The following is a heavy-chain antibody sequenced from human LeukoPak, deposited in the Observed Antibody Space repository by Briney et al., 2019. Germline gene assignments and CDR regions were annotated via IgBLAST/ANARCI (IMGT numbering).Heavy chain of an antibody. V-gene: IGHV4-38-2*02. CDR1: GYSITSGYY. J-gene: IGHJ4*02. Sequence: SETLSLTCTVSGYSITSGYYWGWIRQPPGKGLEWIGSIYHSGSTYYNPSLKSRVTISVDTSKNQFSLKLSSVTAADTAVYYCAKDSSTWGNLAGHFDSWGQGTLVTVSS. CDR2: IYHSGST. D-gene: IGHD6-13*01. CDR3: AKDSSTWGNLAGHFDS.